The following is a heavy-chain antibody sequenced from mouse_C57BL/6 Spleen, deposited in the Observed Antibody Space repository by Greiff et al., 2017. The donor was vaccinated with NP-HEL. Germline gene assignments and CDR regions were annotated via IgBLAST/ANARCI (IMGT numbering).Heavy chain of an antibody. CDR2: IWSDGST. D-gene: IGHD3-3*01. Sequence: QVQLQQSGPGLVAPSQSLSITCTVSGFSLTSYGVHWVRQPPGKGLEWLVVIWSDGSTTYNSALNSRLSISKDNSKSQVFLKMNSLQTDDTAMYYCARHRGGDYAMDYWGQGTSVTVSS. J-gene: IGHJ4*01. V-gene: IGHV2-6-1*01. CDR1: GFSLTSYG. CDR3: ARHRGGDYAMDY.